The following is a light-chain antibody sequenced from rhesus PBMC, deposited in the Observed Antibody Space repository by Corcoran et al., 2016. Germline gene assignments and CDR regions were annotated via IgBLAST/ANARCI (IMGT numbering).Light chain of an antibody. CDR3: LQDYTTPFT. Sequence: DIQMTQSPSSLSASVGDRVTVSCRASRGINKELSWYQRKPGKAPTPLTSGAALFQPGDSSRFSGLGSGTDYTLTIRTLQPEDVAIYFCLQDYTTPFTFGPGTKLDI. J-gene: IGKJ3*01. CDR2: GAA. V-gene: IGKV1-94*01. CDR1: RGINKE.